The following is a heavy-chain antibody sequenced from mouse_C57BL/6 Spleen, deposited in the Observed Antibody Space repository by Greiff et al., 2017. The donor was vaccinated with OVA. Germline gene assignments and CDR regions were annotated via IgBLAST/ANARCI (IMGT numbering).Heavy chain of an antibody. CDR3: ARSRQGFAY. CDR1: GYSITSGYY. D-gene: IGHD3-2*02. J-gene: IGHJ3*01. V-gene: IGHV3-6*01. Sequence: EVKLVESGPGLVKPSQSLSLTCSVTGYSITSGYYWNWIRQFPGNKLEWMGYISYDGSNNYNPSLKNRISITRDTSKNQFFLKLNSVTTEDAATYYCARSRQGFAYWGQGTLVTVSA. CDR2: ISYDGSN.